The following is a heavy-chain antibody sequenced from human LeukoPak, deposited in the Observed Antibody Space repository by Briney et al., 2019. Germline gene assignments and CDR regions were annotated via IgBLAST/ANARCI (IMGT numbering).Heavy chain of an antibody. CDR2: INPSGGST. V-gene: IGHV1-46*01. Sequence: ASVKVSCKASGYTFTSYYMHWVRQAPGQGLEWMGIINPSGGSTSYAQKFQGRVTMTRDMSTSTVYMELSSLRSDDTAVYYCARDWGHSDAFDIWGQGTMVTVSS. CDR1: GYTFTSYY. D-gene: IGHD3-16*01. J-gene: IGHJ3*02. CDR3: ARDWGHSDAFDI.